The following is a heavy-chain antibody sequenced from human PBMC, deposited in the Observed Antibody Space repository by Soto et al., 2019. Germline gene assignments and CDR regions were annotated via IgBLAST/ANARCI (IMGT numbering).Heavy chain of an antibody. D-gene: IGHD3-22*01. J-gene: IGHJ4*02. Sequence: QVSLKESGPVLVKPTETLTLTCTVSGFSLSNPRMGVSWIRQPPGKALEWLAHIFSNDDKSYSTSLKSRVTISKDTSKSPVVLTMTNMDPVETATYYCARVYDSSGYEYWGQGTLVTVSS. CDR2: IFSNDDK. CDR3: ARVYDSSGYEY. CDR1: GFSLSNPRMG. V-gene: IGHV2-26*01.